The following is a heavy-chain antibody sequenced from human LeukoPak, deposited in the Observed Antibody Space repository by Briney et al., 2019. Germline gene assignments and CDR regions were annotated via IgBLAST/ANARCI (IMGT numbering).Heavy chain of an antibody. V-gene: IGHV3-11*03. CDR3: AKGGYQYYFDY. Sequence: KSGGSLRLSCAASGFTVSSNYMSWVRQAPGKGLEWVSYISTSSSYTNYADSVKGRFTISRDNAKNSLYLQMNSLRAEDTAVYYCAKGGYQYYFDYWGQGTLVTVSS. CDR1: GFTVSSNY. CDR2: ISTSSSYT. D-gene: IGHD5-12*01. J-gene: IGHJ4*02.